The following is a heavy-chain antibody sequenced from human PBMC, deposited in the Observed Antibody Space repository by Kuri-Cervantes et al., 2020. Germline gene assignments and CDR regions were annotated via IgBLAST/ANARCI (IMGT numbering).Heavy chain of an antibody. D-gene: IGHD3-10*01. CDR3: ARDREPYGSGSCDY. CDR1: GFTFDDYA. J-gene: IGHJ4*02. Sequence: LSLSCAASGFTFDDYAMHWVRQAPGKGLEWVSGISWNSGSIGYADSVKGRFTISRDNSKNTPYLQMNSLRAEDTAVYYCARDREPYGSGSCDYWGQGTLVTVSS. V-gene: IGHV3-9*01. CDR2: ISWNSGSI.